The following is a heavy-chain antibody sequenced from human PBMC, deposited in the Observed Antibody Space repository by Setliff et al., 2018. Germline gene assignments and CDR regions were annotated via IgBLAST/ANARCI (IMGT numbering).Heavy chain of an antibody. CDR1: GYPFNNYG. CDR2: IGGHNDDP. Sequence: GASVKVSCKASGYPFNNYGISWLRQTPGQGLEWMGWIGGHNDDPLFAQKFQGRVTMTTDTSTTTAYMGLKSLRSDDTAVYYCARSWRAGALNHFGYWGQGSRVTAPQ. J-gene: IGHJ4*02. V-gene: IGHV1-18*01. D-gene: IGHD3-3*01. CDR3: ARSWRAGALNHFGY.